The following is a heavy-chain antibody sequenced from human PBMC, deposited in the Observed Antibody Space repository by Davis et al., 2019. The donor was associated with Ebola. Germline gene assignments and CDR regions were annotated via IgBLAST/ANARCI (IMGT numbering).Heavy chain of an antibody. D-gene: IGHD6-13*01. CDR1: GFTFSSYA. V-gene: IGHV3-23*01. CDR2: ISGSGGST. CDR3: AKADSSRKPHDAFDI. J-gene: IGHJ3*02. Sequence: GESLKISCAASGFTFSSYAMSWVRQAPGKGLEWVSAISGSGGSTYYADSVKGRFTISRDNSKNTLYLQMNSLRAEDTAVYYCAKADSSRKPHDAFDIWGQGTMVTVSS.